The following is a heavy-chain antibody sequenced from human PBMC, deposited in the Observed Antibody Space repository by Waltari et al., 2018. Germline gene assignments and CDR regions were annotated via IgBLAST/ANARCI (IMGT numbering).Heavy chain of an antibody. Sequence: EVQLVASGGGLVQPGGSLRLSCSASGFPSFNYFISWVRQAPGKGLEWISASSDGGVYTYYADSVEGRFTISRDSSKNTIYLQMNSLRVEDTALYYCAKGFEDLLPFDHWGQGTQVTVSS. D-gene: IGHD2-21*01. J-gene: IGHJ4*02. CDR2: SSDGGVYT. CDR3: AKGFEDLLPFDH. V-gene: IGHV3-23*04. CDR1: GFPSFNYF.